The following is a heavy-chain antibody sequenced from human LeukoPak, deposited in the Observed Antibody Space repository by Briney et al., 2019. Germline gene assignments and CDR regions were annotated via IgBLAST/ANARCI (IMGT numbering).Heavy chain of an antibody. D-gene: IGHD6-13*01. CDR2: IYYSGST. Sequence: PSETLSLTCTVSGGSIRSHYWSWIRQPPGKGLEWIGYIYYSGSTNYNPSLKSRVTISVDTSKNQFSLKLSSVTAADTAVYYCARTTEAHSWRTRYYDYYMDVWGKGTTVTVSS. J-gene: IGHJ6*03. CDR1: GGSIRSHY. V-gene: IGHV4-59*11. CDR3: ARTTEAHSWRTRYYDYYMDV.